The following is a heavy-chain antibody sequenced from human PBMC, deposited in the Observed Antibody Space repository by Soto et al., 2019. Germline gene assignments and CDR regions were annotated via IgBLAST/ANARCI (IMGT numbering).Heavy chain of an antibody. V-gene: IGHV1-8*02. D-gene: IGHD3-3*01. J-gene: IGHJ6*02. CDR1: GGTFSSYA. CDR2: MNPNSGNT. CDR3: ATVWHYDFWRGYYPKYYYYYGKDV. Sequence: ASVKVSCKASGGTFSSYAINWVRQATGQGLEWMGWMNPNSGNTGYAQKHQGRVTMTRNTSISTAYMELSSLRSEDTAVYYCATVWHYDFWRGYYPKYYYYYGKDVWGQGATGNVSS.